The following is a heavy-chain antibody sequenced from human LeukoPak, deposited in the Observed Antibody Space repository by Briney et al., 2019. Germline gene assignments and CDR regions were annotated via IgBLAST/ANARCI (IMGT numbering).Heavy chain of an antibody. CDR2: IYPGGSDT. V-gene: IGHV5-51*01. Sequence: GESLKISCKGSGYSFTSYWIGWVRQMPGKGLEWMGIIYPGGSDTRYSPSFQGQVTISADKSISTAYLQWSSLKASDTAMYYCARLLVRGVIIRAFDIWGQGTMVTVSS. CDR1: GYSFTSYW. CDR3: ARLLVRGVIIRAFDI. J-gene: IGHJ3*02. D-gene: IGHD3-10*01.